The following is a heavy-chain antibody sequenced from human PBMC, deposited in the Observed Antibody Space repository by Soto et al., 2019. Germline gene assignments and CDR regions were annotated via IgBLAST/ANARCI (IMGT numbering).Heavy chain of an antibody. D-gene: IGHD1-26*01. J-gene: IGHJ4*02. Sequence: ASETLSLTCTVSGGSVSSGSYYWSWIRQPPGKGLEWIGYIYYSGSTNYNPSLKSRVTISVDTSKNQFSLKLSSVTAADTAVYYCARDGGGATPFDYWGQGTLVTVSS. CDR2: IYYSGST. V-gene: IGHV4-61*01. CDR3: ARDGGGATPFDY. CDR1: GGSVSSGSYY.